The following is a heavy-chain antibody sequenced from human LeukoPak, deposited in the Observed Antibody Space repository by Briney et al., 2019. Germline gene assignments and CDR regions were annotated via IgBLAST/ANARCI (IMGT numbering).Heavy chain of an antibody. J-gene: IGHJ6*03. Sequence: SETLSLTCTVSGGSISSSSYYWSWIRQPPGKGLEWIGYIYYSGSTNYNPSLKSRVTISVDTSKNQFSLKLSSVTAADTAVYYCAREALYYDFWSGSAYYMDVWGKGTTVTVSS. D-gene: IGHD3-3*01. CDR1: GGSISSSSYY. CDR3: AREALYYDFWSGSAYYMDV. V-gene: IGHV4-61*01. CDR2: IYYSGST.